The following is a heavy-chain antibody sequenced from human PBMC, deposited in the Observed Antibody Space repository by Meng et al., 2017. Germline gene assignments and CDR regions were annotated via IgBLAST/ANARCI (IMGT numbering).Heavy chain of an antibody. J-gene: IGHJ4*02. CDR2: INAGNANT. V-gene: IGHV1-3*01. CDR3: AREPGSSGWNYFDS. D-gene: IGHD6-19*01. CDR1: GYTFTSYS. Sequence: QVQFVQAGAEVKKPGASVKVSCKASGYTFTSYSMHWVRQAPGQRLEWMGWINAGNANTKYSQKFQDRVTITMDTSASTAYMELSSLRSEDTAMYYCAREPGSSGWNYFDSWGQGTLVTVSS.